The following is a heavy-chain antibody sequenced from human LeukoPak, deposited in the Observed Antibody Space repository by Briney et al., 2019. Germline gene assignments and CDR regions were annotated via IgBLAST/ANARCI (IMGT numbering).Heavy chain of an antibody. CDR3: AREPQVYGDPGHFDY. CDR1: GFTFSSYS. Sequence: GGSLRLSCAASGFTFSSYSMNWVRQAPGKGLEWVSSISSSSSYIYYADSVKGRFTISRDNAKNSLYLQMNSLRAEDTAVYYCAREPQVYGDPGHFDYGGQETLVPVSS. D-gene: IGHD4-17*01. CDR2: ISSSSSYI. V-gene: IGHV3-21*01. J-gene: IGHJ4*02.